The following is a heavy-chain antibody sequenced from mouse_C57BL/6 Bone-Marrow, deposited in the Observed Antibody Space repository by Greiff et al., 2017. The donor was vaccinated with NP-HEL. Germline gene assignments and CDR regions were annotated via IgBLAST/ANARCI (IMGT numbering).Heavy chain of an antibody. J-gene: IGHJ4*01. CDR2: INPYNGGT. D-gene: IGHD1-1*01. Sequence: VQLQQSGPVLVKPGASVKMSCKASGYTFTDYYMNWVKQSHGKSLEWIGVINPYNGGTSYNQKFKGKATLTVDKSSSTAYMELNSLTSEDSAVYYCASGDYYGSSFLAMDYWGQGTSVTVSS. V-gene: IGHV1-19*01. CDR1: GYTFTDYY. CDR3: ASGDYYGSSFLAMDY.